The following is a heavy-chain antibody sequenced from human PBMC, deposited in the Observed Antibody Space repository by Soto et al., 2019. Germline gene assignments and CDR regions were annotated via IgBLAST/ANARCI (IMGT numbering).Heavy chain of an antibody. Sequence: QVQLVQSGAEVKKPGASVKVSCKASGYTFTSDDINWVRQATGQGLEWMGWMNPNSGNTGYAQKFQGRVTMTRNTSISTAYMELSSLRSEDTAVYYCARGRYSYGYEDDAFDIWGQGTMVTVSS. CDR1: GYTFTSDD. D-gene: IGHD5-18*01. V-gene: IGHV1-8*01. CDR3: ARGRYSYGYEDDAFDI. J-gene: IGHJ3*02. CDR2: MNPNSGNT.